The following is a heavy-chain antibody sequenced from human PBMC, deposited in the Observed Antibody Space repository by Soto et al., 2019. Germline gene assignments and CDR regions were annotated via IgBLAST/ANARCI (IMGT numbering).Heavy chain of an antibody. CDR3: ARGVINDAFDI. J-gene: IGHJ3*02. CDR2: SSAYKGRT. Sequence: QGQLVQSGAEVKEPGASVKVSCKASGYTFTSHGITWVRQAPGQGLEWMGWSSAYKGRTDYAQKVQGRVTMITDTSTGTAYMELRSLRSDDTAMYYGARGVINDAFDIWGQGTMVTVSS. V-gene: IGHV1-18*01. CDR1: GYTFTSHG.